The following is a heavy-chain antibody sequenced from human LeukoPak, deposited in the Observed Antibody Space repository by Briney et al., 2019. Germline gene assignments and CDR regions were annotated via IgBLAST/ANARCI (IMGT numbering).Heavy chain of an antibody. V-gene: IGHV3-48*02. J-gene: IGHJ4*02. CDR3: SRSINYAEDC. CDR1: GFTFSSYS. CDR2: IGTSSGTI. D-gene: IGHD4-17*01. Sequence: GGSLRLSCAASGFTFSSYSMNWARQAPGKGLEWVSYIGTSSGTIYYADSVKGRFTISRDNAKNSLYLQMNSLRDEDTAVYYCSRSINYAEDCWGQGTLVTVSS.